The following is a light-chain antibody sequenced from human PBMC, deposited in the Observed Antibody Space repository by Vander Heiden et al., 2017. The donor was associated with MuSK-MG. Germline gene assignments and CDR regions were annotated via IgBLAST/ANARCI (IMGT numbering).Light chain of an antibody. CDR2: GAS. V-gene: IGKV3-15*01. CDR3: QQDYKWPPLT. J-gene: IGKJ4*01. Sequence: EVVMTQSPATLSVSPGERATLSCRASQSVSSNLAWYQQKPGLAPRLLIYGASTRATDNPDRFSRSGYGTEFTLTIRSRQSEDFAVYYCQQDYKWPPLTFGGGTKVEIK. CDR1: QSVSSN.